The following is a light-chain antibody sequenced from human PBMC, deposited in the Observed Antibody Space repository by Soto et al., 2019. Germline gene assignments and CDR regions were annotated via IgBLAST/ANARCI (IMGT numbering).Light chain of an antibody. V-gene: IGLV2-14*03. Sequence: QSALTQPASVSASPGQSITISCTGTSSDVGHYHYVSWYQHHPGKAPKLMIYDVDNRPSGVSNRFSGSKSGNTASLTISGLQAEDEAVYYCNSYTSSGTYVVFGGGTKLTVL. CDR3: NSYTSSGTYVV. CDR1: SSDVGHYHY. J-gene: IGLJ2*01. CDR2: DVD.